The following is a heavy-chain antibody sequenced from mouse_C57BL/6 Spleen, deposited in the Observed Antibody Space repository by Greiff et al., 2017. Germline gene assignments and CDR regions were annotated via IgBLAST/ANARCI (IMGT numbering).Heavy chain of an antibody. J-gene: IGHJ2*01. CDR1: GYAFSSPW. CDR2: IYPGDGDT. V-gene: IGHV1-82*01. Sequence: VQLQQSGPELVKPGASVKLSCKASGYAFSSPWMNWVKQRPGQGLEWIGRIYPGDGDTNYNGKFKGKATLTADKSSSTAYMQLSSLTSEDSAVYFCGRDSSGSYWGQGTTLTVSS. D-gene: IGHD3-2*02. CDR3: GRDSSGSY.